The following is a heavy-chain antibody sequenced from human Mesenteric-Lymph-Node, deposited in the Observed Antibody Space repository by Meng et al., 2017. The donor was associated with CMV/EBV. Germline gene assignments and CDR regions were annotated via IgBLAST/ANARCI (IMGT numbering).Heavy chain of an antibody. CDR3: ARLTYVVAGFWTGSPPYYFDS. Sequence: LSLTCAASGFSLDDYGLSWVRQAPGKGLEWVSGINWNGGSIGYTDSVKGRFTISRDNAKNSLYLLMNSLRAEDTALYYCARLTYVVAGFWTGSPPYYFDSWGQGALVTVSS. CDR2: INWNGGSI. J-gene: IGHJ4*02. D-gene: IGHD3/OR15-3a*01. CDR1: GFSLDDYG. V-gene: IGHV3-20*04.